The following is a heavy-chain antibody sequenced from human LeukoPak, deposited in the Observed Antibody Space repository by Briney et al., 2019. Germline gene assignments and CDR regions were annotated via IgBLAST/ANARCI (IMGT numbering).Heavy chain of an antibody. CDR2: IHHDGRI. Sequence: SETLSLTCDVSGGSIDSTNWWNWVRQPPGKGLEWIGEIHHDGRINYNPSLKSRVTLSVDKSKNQFSLRLSSVTAADTAMYYCARSHDHLWGNYPDYWGQGTLVTVSS. CDR1: GGSIDSTNW. D-gene: IGHD3-16*02. J-gene: IGHJ4*02. CDR3: ARSHDHLWGNYPDY. V-gene: IGHV4/OR15-8*01.